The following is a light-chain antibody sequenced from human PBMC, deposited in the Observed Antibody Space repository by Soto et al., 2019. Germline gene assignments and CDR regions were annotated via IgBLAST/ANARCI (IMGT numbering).Light chain of an antibody. CDR3: QQRSNWPPYT. CDR1: QSVSSY. Sequence: EIVLTQSPATLSLSPGERATISCRASQSVSSYLAWYQQKPGQAPRLLIYDASNRATGIPARFSGSGSGTDFTLPISSLEQEDFAVYYCQQRSNWPPYTFGQGTKLEIK. V-gene: IGKV3-11*01. J-gene: IGKJ2*01. CDR2: DAS.